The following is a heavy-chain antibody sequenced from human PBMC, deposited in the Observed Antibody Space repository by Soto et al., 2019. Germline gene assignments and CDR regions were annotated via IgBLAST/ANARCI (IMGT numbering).Heavy chain of an antibody. CDR3: ARLPQFPWFGALTSRAYHFNY. CDR2: IYPGDSDT. J-gene: IGHJ4*02. CDR1: GYSFSTYW. D-gene: IGHD3-10*01. Sequence: GESLKISCTGSGYSFSTYWIAWVRQMPGKGLEWMGIIYPGDSDTRYSPSFQGQVTISADTSTKTAYLQWSSLKASDTAIYYCARLPQFPWFGALTSRAYHFNYWGPGTLVTVYS. V-gene: IGHV5-51*01.